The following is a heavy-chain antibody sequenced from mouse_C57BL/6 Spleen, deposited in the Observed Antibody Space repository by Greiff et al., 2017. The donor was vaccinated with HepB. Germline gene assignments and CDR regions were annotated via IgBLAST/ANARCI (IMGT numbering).Heavy chain of an antibody. D-gene: IGHD2-1*01. Sequence: EVQLVESGGDLVKPGGSLKLSCAASGFTFSSYGMSWVRQTPDKRLEWVATISSGGSYTYYPDSVKGRFTISRDNAKNTLYLQMRSLKSEDTAMYYCARHGEGNWFAYWGQGTLVTVSA. CDR1: GFTFSSYG. V-gene: IGHV5-6*01. CDR3: ARHGEGNWFAY. CDR2: ISSGGSYT. J-gene: IGHJ3*01.